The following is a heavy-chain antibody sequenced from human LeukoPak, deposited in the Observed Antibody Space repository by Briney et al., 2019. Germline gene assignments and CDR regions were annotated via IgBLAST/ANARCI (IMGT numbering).Heavy chain of an antibody. V-gene: IGHV4-34*01. CDR2: INHSGST. D-gene: IGHD5-12*01. CDR1: GGSLSGCY. CDR3: ATRGYSGYDYGY. Sequence: PSETLSLTCAVHGGSLSGCYWSWIRQPPEKGLEWIGEINHSGSTNYNPSLKSRVAVSVDTSKSQFPLNLTSVSAADTAVYYCATRGYSGYDYGYWGQGTLVTVSS. J-gene: IGHJ4*02.